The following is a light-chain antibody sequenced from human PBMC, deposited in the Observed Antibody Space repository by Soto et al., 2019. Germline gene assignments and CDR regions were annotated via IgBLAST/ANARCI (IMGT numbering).Light chain of an antibody. V-gene: IGKV3-15*01. CDR2: GAS. Sequence: FMTQSPATLSVSPWEIATLSCRASQSVRSNLAWYQQKPGQAPRLLIYGASTRATGIPARFSGSGSGTEFTLTISSLQSEDFAVYYCQQYSNWPPGTFGQGSMVDVK. J-gene: IGKJ1*01. CDR3: QQYSNWPPGT. CDR1: QSVRSN.